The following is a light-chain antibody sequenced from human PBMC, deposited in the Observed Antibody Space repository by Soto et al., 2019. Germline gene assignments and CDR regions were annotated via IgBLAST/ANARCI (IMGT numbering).Light chain of an antibody. J-gene: IGLJ3*02. CDR3: TSYTSGSTWV. CDR1: SSDVGGYNY. CDR2: DVS. Sequence: QSVLTQAASVSGSPGQSITISCTGTSSDVGGYNYVSWYQQHPGKAPKLIIYDVSNRPSEVSNRFSGSKSGNTASLTISGLQAEDEADYYCTSYTSGSTWVFGGGTQLTVL. V-gene: IGLV2-14*01.